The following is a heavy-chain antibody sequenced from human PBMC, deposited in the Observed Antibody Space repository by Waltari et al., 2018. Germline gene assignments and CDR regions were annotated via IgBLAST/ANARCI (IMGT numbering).Heavy chain of an antibody. Sequence: QVQLQQWGAGLLKPSETLSLTCAVYGGSFSGYYWSWIRQPPGKGLEWIGEINQSGRTNHNPSLKSRVTISVDTSKNQFSLKLSSVTAADTAVYYCARGGYNWNYYYWGQGTLVTVSS. J-gene: IGHJ4*02. CDR1: GGSFSGYY. CDR3: ARGGYNWNYYY. D-gene: IGHD1-7*01. V-gene: IGHV4-34*01. CDR2: INQSGRT.